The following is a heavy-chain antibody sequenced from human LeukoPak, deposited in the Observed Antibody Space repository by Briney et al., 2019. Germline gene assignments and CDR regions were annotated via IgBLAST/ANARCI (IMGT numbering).Heavy chain of an antibody. J-gene: IGHJ4*02. Sequence: GGSLRLSRAASGFTFSNHGMNWVRQAPGKGLEWVSGISPSGDITYYADSVKGRFTISRDNSKNTLYLQMNSLRAEDTAVYYCARWGGITMVRGVRKGGYFDYWGQGTLVTVSS. CDR1: GFTFSNHG. V-gene: IGHV3-23*01. D-gene: IGHD3-10*01. CDR3: ARWGGITMVRGVRKGGYFDY. CDR2: ISPSGDIT.